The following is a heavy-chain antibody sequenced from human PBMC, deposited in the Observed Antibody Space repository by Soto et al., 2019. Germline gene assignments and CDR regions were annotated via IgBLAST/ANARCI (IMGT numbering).Heavy chain of an antibody. J-gene: IGHJ5*02. V-gene: IGHV4-34*01. D-gene: IGHD2-15*01. CDR3: ARLIVVVVAATQGWFDP. CDR1: GGSFSGYY. CDR2: INHSGST. Sequence: PSETLSLTCAVYGGSFSGYYWSWIRQPPGKGLEWIGEINHSGSTNYNPSLKSRVTISVDTSKNQFSLKLSSVTAADTAVYYCARLIVVVVAATQGWFDPWGQGTLVTVSS.